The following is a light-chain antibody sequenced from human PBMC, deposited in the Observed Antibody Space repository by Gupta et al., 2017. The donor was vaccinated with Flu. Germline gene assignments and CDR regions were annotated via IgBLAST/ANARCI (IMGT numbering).Light chain of an antibody. V-gene: IGLV2-14*01. CDR3: SAYTSSSTLYD. Sequence: QSALTQPASVSGSPGQSITISCTGTSSDVGGYNYVSWYQQHPGKAPKLMIYEVNNRPSGVSNRFSGSKSGNTASLTSSGLQAEDEADYYCSAYTSSSTLYDFGSVTKVTVL. J-gene: IGLJ1*01. CDR2: EVN. CDR1: SSDVGGYNY.